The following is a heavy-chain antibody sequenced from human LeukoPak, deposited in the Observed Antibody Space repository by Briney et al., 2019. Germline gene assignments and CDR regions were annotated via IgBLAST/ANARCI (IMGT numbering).Heavy chain of an antibody. J-gene: IGHJ4*02. V-gene: IGHV4-38-2*02. D-gene: IGHD1-1*01. CDR3: AREVERRIVN. CDR2: IHQSGTT. CDR1: GFSISSVYY. Sequence: SQTLALTCVASGFSISSVYYWGWIRQPPGKGLECIGNIHQSGTTFYNSSLNSRVTMSIDTSKNQFSLKLSSVTAADTAVYYCAREVERRIVNWGQGTLVTVSS.